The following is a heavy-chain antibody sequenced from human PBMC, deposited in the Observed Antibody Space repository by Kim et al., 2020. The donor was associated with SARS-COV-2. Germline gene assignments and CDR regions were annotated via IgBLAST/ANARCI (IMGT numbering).Heavy chain of an antibody. J-gene: IGHJ5*02. CDR3: ARTHASSWFDWCDP. CDR1: GYTFTNYA. CDR2: INTGNGNT. V-gene: IGHV1-3*04. D-gene: IGHD2-2*01. Sequence: ASVKVSCKASGYTFTNYAVHWVRQAPGQRLEWMGWINTGNGNTKYSQKFQGRVIITRDTSANTAYMELSSLKSEDTAVYYCARTHASSWFDWCDPWGQGTLVTVSS.